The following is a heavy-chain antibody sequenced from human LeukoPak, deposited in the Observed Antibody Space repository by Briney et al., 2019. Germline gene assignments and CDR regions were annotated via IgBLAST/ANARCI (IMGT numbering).Heavy chain of an antibody. CDR2: IRSKANSYAT. CDR1: GFTFSGSA. Sequence: GGSLRLSCAASGFTFSGSALHWVRQASGKGLEWVGRIRSKANSYATAYAASVKGRFTISRDDSKNTAYLQMNSLKTEDTAVYYCTSPRWYDFWARRYYGMDVWGQGTTVTVSS. D-gene: IGHD3-3*01. CDR3: TSPRWYDFWARRYYGMDV. V-gene: IGHV3-73*01. J-gene: IGHJ6*02.